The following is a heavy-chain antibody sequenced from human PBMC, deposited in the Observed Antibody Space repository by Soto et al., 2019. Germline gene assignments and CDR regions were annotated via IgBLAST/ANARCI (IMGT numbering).Heavy chain of an antibody. CDR1: AYTFTSYD. J-gene: IGHJ4*02. Sequence: ASVKVSCKASAYTFTSYDIKWVRQATGQGLEWMGWMNPNSGNTGYAQKFQGRVTMTRNTSISTAYMELSSLRSEDTAVYYCARGPRYCSSTSCYEYLDYWGQGTLVTVSS. V-gene: IGHV1-8*01. D-gene: IGHD2-2*01. CDR2: MNPNSGNT. CDR3: ARGPRYCSSTSCYEYLDY.